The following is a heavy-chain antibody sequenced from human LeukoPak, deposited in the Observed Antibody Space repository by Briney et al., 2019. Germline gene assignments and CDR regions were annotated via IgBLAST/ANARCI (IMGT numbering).Heavy chain of an antibody. CDR1: GFTFNKHH. CDR3: ARDALRDDAFDI. CDR2: IGSSSVYT. V-gene: IGHV3-21*04. Sequence: PGGSLRLSCVASGFTFNKHHMNWVRQAPGKGREWVSSIGSSSVYTHYADSVKGRFTISRDNGKNSLYLQMHSLRAEDTALYYCARDALRDDAFDIWGQGTLVTVSS. J-gene: IGHJ3*02.